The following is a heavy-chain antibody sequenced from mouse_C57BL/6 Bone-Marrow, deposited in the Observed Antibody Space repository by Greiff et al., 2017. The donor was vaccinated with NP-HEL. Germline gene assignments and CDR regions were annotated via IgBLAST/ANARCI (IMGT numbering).Heavy chain of an antibody. CDR3: ARWSLFDY. J-gene: IGHJ2*01. D-gene: IGHD6-2*01. CDR1: GYTFTSYT. V-gene: IGHV1-4*01. Sequence: VRLQQSGAELARPGASVKMSCKASGYTFTSYTMHWVKQRPGQGLEWIGYINPSSGYTKYNQKFKDKATLTADKSSSTAYMQLSSLTSEDSAVYYCARWSLFDYWGQGTTLTVSS. CDR2: INPSSGYT.